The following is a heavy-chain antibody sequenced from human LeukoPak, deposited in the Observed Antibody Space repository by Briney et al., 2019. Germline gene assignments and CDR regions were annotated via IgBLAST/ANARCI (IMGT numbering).Heavy chain of an antibody. D-gene: IGHD6-19*01. CDR2: INPNSGGT. CDR1: GYTFTGYY. CDR3: ARDRTRTGYSSGWYHDY. Sequence: ASVNVSCKASGYTFTGYYTHWVRQAPGQGLEWMGWINPNSGGTNYAQKFQGRVTMTRDTSISTAYMELSRLRSDDTAVYYCARDRTRTGYSSGWYHDYWGQGTLVTVSS. J-gene: IGHJ4*02. V-gene: IGHV1-2*02.